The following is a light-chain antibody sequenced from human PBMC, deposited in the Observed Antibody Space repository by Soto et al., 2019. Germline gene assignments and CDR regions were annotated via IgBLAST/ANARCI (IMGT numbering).Light chain of an antibody. CDR2: AAS. V-gene: IGKV1-39*01. CDR1: QSISSY. J-gene: IGKJ3*01. CDR3: QQSFRTPFT. Sequence: DIQKTQSPSSLSASVGDRVNITCRASQSISSYLNWYQQKPGKAPKLLVYAASRLQSGVPSRFSGTGSGTDFTLTISSLQPEDFATYYCQQSFRTPFTFGPGTKVDIK.